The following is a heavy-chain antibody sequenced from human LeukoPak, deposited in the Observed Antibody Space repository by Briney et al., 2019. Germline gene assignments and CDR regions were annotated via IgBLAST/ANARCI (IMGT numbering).Heavy chain of an antibody. CDR2: IYSGGST. D-gene: IGHD6-13*01. CDR1: GFTVSSNY. Sequence: GGSLRLSCAASGFTVSSNYMSWVRQAPGKGLEWVSVIYSGGSTYYADSVKGRFTISRDNSKNTLYLQMNSLRAEDTAVYYCASAKPIAAAPFDYWGQGTLVTVSS. CDR3: ASAKPIAAAPFDY. V-gene: IGHV3-66*01. J-gene: IGHJ4*02.